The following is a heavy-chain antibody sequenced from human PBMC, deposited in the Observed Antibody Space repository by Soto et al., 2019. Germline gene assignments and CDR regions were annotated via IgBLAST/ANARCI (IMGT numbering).Heavy chain of an antibody. CDR1: GYTFTHFY. V-gene: IGHV1-18*01. Sequence: ASVKVSCQASGYTFTHFYITWVLQAPGQGLEWMGAISPHNFNTNYAQKFRGRVTLTTEKSTNTAYMDLRSLTSDDTAVYYCARDEGGYDILTGYYKAHHFDYWGQGVPVTVSS. J-gene: IGHJ4*02. CDR2: ISPHNFNT. D-gene: IGHD3-9*01. CDR3: ARDEGGYDILTGYYKAHHFDY.